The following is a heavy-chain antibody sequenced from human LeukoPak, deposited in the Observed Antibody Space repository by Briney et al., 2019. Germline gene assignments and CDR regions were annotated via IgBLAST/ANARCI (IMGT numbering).Heavy chain of an antibody. CDR2: INTYDGNT. V-gene: IGHV1-18*04. D-gene: IGHD3-22*01. J-gene: IGHJ4*02. CDR3: ARDARDDYDPVSDY. Sequence: ASVTVSCKASGYRFTSYRVSWVRQAPGQGLEWMGFINTYDGNTNYAQKFQSRVTMTTDTSTTTAYMELRSLRSDDTAVYYCARDARDDYDPVSDYWGQGTLVTVSS. CDR1: GYRFTSYR.